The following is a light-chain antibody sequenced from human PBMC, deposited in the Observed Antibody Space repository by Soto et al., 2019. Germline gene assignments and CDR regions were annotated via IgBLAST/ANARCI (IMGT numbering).Light chain of an antibody. CDR2: AAS. Sequence: EIVLTQSPGTLSWSPGERATLSCRASQSVSSSYLAWYQQKPGQAPRVLIYAASSRATGIPDRFSGSGSGTEFTLTISRLEPEDFAVYFCQQYGNSPPNTFGQGTKVDIK. CDR3: QQYGNSPPNT. CDR1: QSVSSSY. V-gene: IGKV3-20*01. J-gene: IGKJ2*01.